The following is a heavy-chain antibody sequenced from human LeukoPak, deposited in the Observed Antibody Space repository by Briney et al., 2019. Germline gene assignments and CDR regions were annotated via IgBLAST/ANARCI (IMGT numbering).Heavy chain of an antibody. CDR2: IYYSGST. CDR1: GGSISSSSYY. V-gene: IGHV4-39*07. J-gene: IGHJ4*02. D-gene: IGHD2-15*01. Sequence: SETLSLTCTVSGGSISSSSYYWGWIRQPPGKGLEWIGSIYYSGSTYYNPSLKSRVTISVDTSKNQFSLKLSSVTAADTAVYYCAREDIVVVVAATRFYFDYWGQGTLVTVSS. CDR3: AREDIVVVVAATRFYFDY.